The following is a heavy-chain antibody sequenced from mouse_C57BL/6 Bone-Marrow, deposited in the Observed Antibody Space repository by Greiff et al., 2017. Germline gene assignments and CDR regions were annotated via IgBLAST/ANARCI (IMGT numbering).Heavy chain of an antibody. D-gene: IGHD2-3*01. CDR3: ASYDGYYGWAMDY. CDR1: GFSLTSSG. Sequence: QVQLQQSGPGLVQPSQSLSITCTVSGFSLTSSGVHWVRQSPGKGLEWLGVIWRGGSTDYNAAFMSRLSITKDNSKSQVFFKMNSLQADDTAIYXCASYDGYYGWAMDYWGQGTSVTVSS. V-gene: IGHV2-5*01. J-gene: IGHJ4*01. CDR2: IWRGGST.